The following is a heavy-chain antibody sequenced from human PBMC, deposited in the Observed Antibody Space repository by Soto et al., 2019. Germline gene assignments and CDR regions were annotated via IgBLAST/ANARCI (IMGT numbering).Heavy chain of an antibody. Sequence: ASVKVSCKASGGTFSSYTISWVRQAPGQGLEWMGRIIPILGIANYAQKFQGRVTITADKSTSTAYMELSSLRSEDTAVYYCARDRGRFGYCSGGSCSAWWFDPWGQGTLVTVSS. CDR3: ARDRGRFGYCSGGSCSAWWFDP. CDR1: GGTFSSYT. V-gene: IGHV1-69*04. J-gene: IGHJ5*02. CDR2: IIPILGIA. D-gene: IGHD2-15*01.